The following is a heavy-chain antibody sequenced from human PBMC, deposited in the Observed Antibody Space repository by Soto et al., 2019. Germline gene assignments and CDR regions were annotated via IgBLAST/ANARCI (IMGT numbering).Heavy chain of an antibody. D-gene: IGHD6-13*01. CDR3: ARGGFGVFAGAAGGFDY. V-gene: IGHV4-34*01. J-gene: IGHJ4*02. Sequence: QVQLQQWGAGLLKPSETLSLTCAVYGGSFSGYYWSWIRQPPGKGLEWIGEINHSGSTNYNPSLTSRVTISVDTSKNQFSLKLSSVTAADTAVYYCARGGFGVFAGAAGGFDYWGQGTLVTVSS. CDR1: GGSFSGYY. CDR2: INHSGST.